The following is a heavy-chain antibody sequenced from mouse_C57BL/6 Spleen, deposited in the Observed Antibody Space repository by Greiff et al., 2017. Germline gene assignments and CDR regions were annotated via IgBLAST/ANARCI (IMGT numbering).Heavy chain of an antibody. Sequence: EVKLMESGPGMVKPSQSLSLTCTVTGYSITSGYDWHWIRHFPGNKLEWMGYISYSGSTNYNPSLKNRISITHDTSKNHFFLKLNSVTTEDTATYYCARGDGNYEFAYWGQGTLVTVSA. CDR1: GYSITSGYD. CDR3: ARGDGNYEFAY. J-gene: IGHJ3*01. V-gene: IGHV3-1*01. CDR2: ISYSGST. D-gene: IGHD2-1*01.